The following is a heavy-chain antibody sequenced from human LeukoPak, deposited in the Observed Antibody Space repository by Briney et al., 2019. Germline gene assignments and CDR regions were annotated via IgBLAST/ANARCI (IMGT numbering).Heavy chain of an antibody. V-gene: IGHV3-23*01. CDR1: GFTVSSNY. J-gene: IGHJ4*02. CDR3: AKSAYGGNSFVFDY. Sequence: GGSLRLSCAASGFTVSSNYMSWVRQAPGKEPEWVSGVSGGGGNPYYADSLKGRSTISRDDSKNTLYLQMNSLRAEDTAVYYCAKSAYGGNSFVFDYWGQGTLVTVSS. CDR2: VSGGGGNP. D-gene: IGHD4-23*01.